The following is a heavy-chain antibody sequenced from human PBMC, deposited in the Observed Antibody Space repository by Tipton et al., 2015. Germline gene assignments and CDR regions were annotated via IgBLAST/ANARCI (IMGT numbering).Heavy chain of an antibody. J-gene: IGHJ6*02. CDR3: ARDLEHGMDV. Sequence: PGLVKPSETLSLTCAVSAYSISSDYYWGWIRQPPGKGLEWIGNIYYSGSTHYNPSLKSRVTISLDTSKNQFSLTLNSVTAADTAVYYCARDLEHGMDVWGQGTTVTVSS. D-gene: IGHD5-24*01. V-gene: IGHV4-38-2*02. CDR1: AYSISSDYY. CDR2: IYYSGST.